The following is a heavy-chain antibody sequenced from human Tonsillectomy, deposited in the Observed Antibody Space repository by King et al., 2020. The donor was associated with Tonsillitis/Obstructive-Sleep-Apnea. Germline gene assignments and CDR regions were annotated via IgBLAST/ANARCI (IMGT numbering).Heavy chain of an antibody. V-gene: IGHV2-26*01. CDR1: GFSLTNTXMG. Sequence: VTLQESGPVLVKPTETLTLTCTVXGFSLTNTXMGVTWXRQPPGKALEWLAHIFSNDEKSYSTSLESRLTISKDTSKSQVVLTMTNMDPLDTATYYCERTSLQSLKTYYYYIDVWGKXTTVTVSS. CDR2: IFSNDEK. J-gene: IGHJ6*03. D-gene: IGHD4-11*01. CDR3: ERTSLQSLKTYYYYIDV.